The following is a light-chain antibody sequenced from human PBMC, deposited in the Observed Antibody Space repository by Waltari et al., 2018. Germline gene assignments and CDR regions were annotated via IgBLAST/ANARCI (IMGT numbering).Light chain of an antibody. J-gene: IGKJ4*01. CDR2: GAS. CDR1: QSVSSSY. CDR3: QQYGSSPLT. V-gene: IGKV3-20*01. Sequence: DIVLTQSSGTLSLSPGERATPSCRASQSVSSSYLAWYQQKPGQAPRLLIYGASSRATGIPDRFSGSGSGTDFTLTISRLEPEDFAVYYCQQYGSSPLTFGGGTKVEIK.